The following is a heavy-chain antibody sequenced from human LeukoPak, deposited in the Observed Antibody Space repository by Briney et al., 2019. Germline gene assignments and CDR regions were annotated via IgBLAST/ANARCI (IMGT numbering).Heavy chain of an antibody. CDR1: GDSISSGSYY. CDR2: IYTSWTT. CDR3: TRNYKRGWFDP. D-gene: IGHD3-10*01. J-gene: IGHJ5*02. V-gene: IGHV4-61*02. Sequence: SETLSLTCTVSGDSISSGSYYWGWIRQPAGKGLEWIGRIYTSWTTNYNPSRESRVTISLDTSKNQSSLKLTSVAAVDTAGYYCTRNYKRGWFDPWGQGTLVTVSS.